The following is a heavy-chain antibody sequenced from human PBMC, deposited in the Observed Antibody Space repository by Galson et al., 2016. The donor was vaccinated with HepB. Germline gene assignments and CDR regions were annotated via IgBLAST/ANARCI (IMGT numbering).Heavy chain of an antibody. Sequence: SLRLSCAASGFTFSSYWMHWVRQAPGEGLVWVSRIGNDGSDTDYADSVKGRFIISRDNAKNTLYLQMNSLRAEDTAVYSCSRDHFNSDYFFDYWGQGTLVTVSS. J-gene: IGHJ4*02. D-gene: IGHD4-11*01. CDR3: SRDHFNSDYFFDY. V-gene: IGHV3-74*01. CDR2: IGNDGSDT. CDR1: GFTFSSYW.